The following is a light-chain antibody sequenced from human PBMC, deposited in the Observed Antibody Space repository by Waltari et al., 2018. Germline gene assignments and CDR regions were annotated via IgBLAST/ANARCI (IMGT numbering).Light chain of an antibody. J-gene: IGKJ1*01. CDR1: QSISSW. CDR2: KAS. Sequence: IQMTQSPSTLSASVGDRVTITCRASQSISSWLAWYQQKPGKAPKLLIQKASTLRSGVPSRFSGSGSGTEFTLTISSLQADDFATYYCQQYQSYSGTFGQGTKVEVK. V-gene: IGKV1-5*03. CDR3: QQYQSYSGT.